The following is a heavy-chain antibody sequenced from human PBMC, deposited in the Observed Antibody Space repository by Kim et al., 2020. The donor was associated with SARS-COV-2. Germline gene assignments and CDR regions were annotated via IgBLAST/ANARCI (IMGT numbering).Heavy chain of an antibody. CDR3: AKDPRFLESLSPGIWFDP. Sequence: GGSLRLSCAASGFTFSSYAMSWVRQAPGKGLEWVSAISGSGGSTYYADSVKGRFTISRDNSKNTLYLQMNSLRAEDTAVYYCAKDPRFLESLSPGIWFDPWGQGTLVPVSS. J-gene: IGHJ5*02. D-gene: IGHD3-3*01. CDR1: GFTFSSYA. V-gene: IGHV3-23*01. CDR2: ISGSGGST.